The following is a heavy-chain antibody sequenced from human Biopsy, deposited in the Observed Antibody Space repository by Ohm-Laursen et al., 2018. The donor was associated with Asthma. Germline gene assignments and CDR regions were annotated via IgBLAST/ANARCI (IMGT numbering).Heavy chain of an antibody. CDR1: GGSFSSNY. Sequence: PSETLSLTCAVYGGSFSSNYWSWIRQTPGKGLEWLGDTHHSGNTNYNPSLSSRITLSVDTSKNQFSLRLTSVTAADTAVYYCARGSSSRLSQWELLVSGGKRAHSYYGMDVWGQGTTVTVSS. D-gene: IGHD1-26*01. CDR3: ARGSSSRLSQWELLVSGGKRAHSYYGMDV. J-gene: IGHJ6*02. CDR2: THHSGNT. V-gene: IGHV4-34*01.